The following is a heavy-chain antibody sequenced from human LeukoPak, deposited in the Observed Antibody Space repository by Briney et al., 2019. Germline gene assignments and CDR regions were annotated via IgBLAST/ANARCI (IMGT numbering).Heavy chain of an antibody. D-gene: IGHD5-24*01. CDR3: ARALWLFDY. V-gene: IGHV3-7*01. J-gene: IGHJ4*02. CDR1: GFTFSSYW. CDR2: IKQDGSEK. Sequence: GGSLRLSCAASGFTFSSYWMSWVRQAPGKGLEWVANIKQDGSEKYYVDSVKGRFTISRDNAKNSLYLQMYRLRAEDTAVYYCARALWLFDYWGREPWSPSPQ.